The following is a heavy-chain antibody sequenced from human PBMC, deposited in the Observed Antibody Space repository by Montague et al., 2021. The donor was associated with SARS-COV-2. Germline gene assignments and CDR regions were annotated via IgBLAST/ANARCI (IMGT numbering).Heavy chain of an antibody. CDR1: GFTVSSNS. D-gene: IGHD3-10*01. J-gene: IGHJ4*02. Sequence: SLRLSCAASGFTVSSNSMSWVRQAPGKGLEWVSLIYSSGRTSYADSVKGRFTMSRDNSKNTLYLQMNSLRAEDTAVYYCARDFGESRDNWGQGTLVTVSS. V-gene: IGHV3-53*01. CDR3: ARDFGESRDN. CDR2: IYSSGRT.